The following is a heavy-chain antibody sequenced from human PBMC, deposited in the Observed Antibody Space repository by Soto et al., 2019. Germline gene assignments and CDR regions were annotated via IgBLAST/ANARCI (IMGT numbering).Heavy chain of an antibody. Sequence: QVQLQQWGAGLLKPSETLSLTCAVYGGSFSVYYWSWIRQPPGKGLEWIGEINHSGSTNYNPSLKSRVTISVDRSKNQVSLKLSSVTPADTAGYYCAGTDYYDSSGHHPFDNWGQGTLVTVSS. V-gene: IGHV4-34*01. CDR1: GGSFSVYY. CDR2: INHSGST. D-gene: IGHD3-22*01. J-gene: IGHJ4*02. CDR3: AGTDYYDSSGHHPFDN.